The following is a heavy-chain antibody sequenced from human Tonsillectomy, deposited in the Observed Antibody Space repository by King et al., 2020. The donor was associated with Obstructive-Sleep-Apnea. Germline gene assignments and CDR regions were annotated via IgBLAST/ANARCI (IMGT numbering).Heavy chain of an antibody. V-gene: IGHV3-23*04. Sequence: VQLVESGGGLVQPGGSLRLSCAASGFTFSSYAMSWVRQAPGKGLEWVSAISGSGGSTYYADSVKGRFTISRDNSKNTPYLQMNSLRAEDTAVYYCAKGGRITMIVVVTHVDYWGQGTLVTVSS. D-gene: IGHD3-22*01. J-gene: IGHJ4*02. CDR3: AKGGRITMIVVVTHVDY. CDR2: ISGSGGST. CDR1: GFTFSSYA.